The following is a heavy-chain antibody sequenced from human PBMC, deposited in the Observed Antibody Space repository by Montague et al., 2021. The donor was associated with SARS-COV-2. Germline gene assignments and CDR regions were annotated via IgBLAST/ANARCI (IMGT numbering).Heavy chain of an antibody. CDR2: INHSGST. CDR1: GGSFSGYY. V-gene: IGHV4-34*01. D-gene: IGHD3-22*01. Sequence: SETLSLTCAVYGGSFSGYYWSWIRQPPGKGLEWIGEINHSGSTXXXPSXXXRVTISVDTSKNQFSLKLSSVTAADTALYYCARGPRIIMIVVVITGIWVDPWGQGTLVTVSS. CDR3: ARGPRIIMIVVVITGIWVDP. J-gene: IGHJ5*02.